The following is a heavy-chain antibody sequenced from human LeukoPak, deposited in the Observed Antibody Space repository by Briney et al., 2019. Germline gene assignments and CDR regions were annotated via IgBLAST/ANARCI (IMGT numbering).Heavy chain of an antibody. V-gene: IGHV3-23*01. Sequence: GGSLRLSCAASGFTFDNYAMHWVRQAPGKGLEWVSGIAWNSGSTDYADSVKGRFTISRDISKNTLFLQMNSLRAEDTAIYYCAKGAYDYIEIAYFDSWGQGTLVTVSS. CDR1: GFTFDNYA. D-gene: IGHD5-12*01. CDR3: AKGAYDYIEIAYFDS. J-gene: IGHJ4*02. CDR2: IAWNSGST.